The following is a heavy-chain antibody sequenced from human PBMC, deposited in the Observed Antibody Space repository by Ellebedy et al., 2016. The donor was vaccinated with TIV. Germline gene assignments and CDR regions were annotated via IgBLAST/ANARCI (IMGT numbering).Heavy chain of an antibody. J-gene: IGHJ3*02. CDR2: IKSDGIST. D-gene: IGHD3-9*01. CDR1: GFAFNLFR. CDR3: AKVKYYDILTGYFGAFDI. Sequence: PGGSLRLSCAASGFAFNLFRMHWVRQAPGKGPVWVSFIKSDGISTNYADSVRGRFTISRDNSKNTLYLQMNSLRAEDTAIYYCAKVKYYDILTGYFGAFDIWGQGTMVTVSS. V-gene: IGHV3-74*01.